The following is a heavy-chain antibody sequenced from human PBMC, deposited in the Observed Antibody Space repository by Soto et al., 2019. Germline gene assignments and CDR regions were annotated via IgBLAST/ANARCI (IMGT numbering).Heavy chain of an antibody. CDR2: INPNSGGT. Sequence: QVQLVQSGAEVKKPGASVKVSCKASGYTFTGYYMHWVRQAPRQGLEWMGWINPNSGGTNYAQKFQGWVTMTRDTSISTAYMELIRLRSDDTAVYYCARAHCGGDCYSGVDYWAQGTLVTVSS. D-gene: IGHD2-21*02. CDR1: GYTFTGYY. CDR3: ARAHCGGDCYSGVDY. V-gene: IGHV1-2*04. J-gene: IGHJ4*02.